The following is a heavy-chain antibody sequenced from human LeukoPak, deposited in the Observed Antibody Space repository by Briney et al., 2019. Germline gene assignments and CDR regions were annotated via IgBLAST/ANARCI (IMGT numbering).Heavy chain of an antibody. Sequence: GGSLRLSCAASGFIFSDYYMSWIRQAPGKGLEWISYISSSDSTIYYADSVKGRFTISRDNAKNSLSLQMDSLRAEDTAVYYCARVAAVAGTWYFNSWGQGTLVTVSS. V-gene: IGHV3-11*01. D-gene: IGHD6-19*01. CDR1: GFIFSDYY. J-gene: IGHJ4*02. CDR3: ARVAAVAGTWYFNS. CDR2: ISSSDSTI.